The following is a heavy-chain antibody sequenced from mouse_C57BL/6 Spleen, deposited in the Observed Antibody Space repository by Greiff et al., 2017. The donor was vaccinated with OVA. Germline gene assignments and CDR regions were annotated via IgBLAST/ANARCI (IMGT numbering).Heavy chain of an antibody. CDR2: IYPGDGDT. D-gene: IGHD1-1*01. J-gene: IGHJ1*03. CDR3: SRSSYGPSYWYFDV. CDR1: GYAFSSSW. Sequence: QVQLQQSGPELVKPGASVKISCKASGYAFSSSWMNWVKQRPGKGLEWIGRIYPGDGDTNYNGKFKGKATLTADKSSSTAYMQLSSLTSEDSSVSFFSRSSYGPSYWYFDVWGTGTTVTVSS. V-gene: IGHV1-82*01.